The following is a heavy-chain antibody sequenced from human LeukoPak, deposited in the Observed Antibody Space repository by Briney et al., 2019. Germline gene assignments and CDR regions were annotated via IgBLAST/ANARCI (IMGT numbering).Heavy chain of an antibody. D-gene: IGHD6-13*01. CDR1: GFNLGDYY. CDR2: ISSSGGII. Sequence: GGSLRLSCAASGFNLGDYYMSWIRQAPGKGPEWVSYISSSGGIIHYADSVEGRFTISRDNAKKSLFLQMNSLRAEDTAVYYCASDDSSSGQRYWGQGTLVTVSS. J-gene: IGHJ4*02. CDR3: ASDDSSSGQRY. V-gene: IGHV3-11*04.